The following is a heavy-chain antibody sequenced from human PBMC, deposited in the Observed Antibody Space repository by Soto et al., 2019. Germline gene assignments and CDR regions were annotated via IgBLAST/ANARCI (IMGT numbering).Heavy chain of an antibody. V-gene: IGHV4-31*03. J-gene: IGHJ4*02. CDR1: GGSISSGGYY. Sequence: PSETLSLTCTVSGGSISSGGYYWSWIRQHPGKGLEWFGYTYYSGSTYYNPSLKSRVPISVDTSKIQFSRKLSAVTAADKAVYYCERVEGGGDYVIDYWGQGTLVTVSS. D-gene: IGHD4-17*01. CDR2: TYYSGST. CDR3: ERVEGGGDYVIDY.